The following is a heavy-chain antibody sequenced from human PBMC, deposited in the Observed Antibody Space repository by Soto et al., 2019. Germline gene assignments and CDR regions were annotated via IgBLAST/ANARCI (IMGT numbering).Heavy chain of an antibody. V-gene: IGHV4-59*01. CDR1: GGSISSYY. J-gene: IGHJ6*02. D-gene: IGHD3-3*02. CDR2: IYYSGST. CDR3: ARHRIFGVVRGMDV. Sequence: SETLSLTCTVSGGSISSYYWSWIRQPPGKGLEWIGYIYYSGSTNYNPSLKSRVTISVDTSKNQFSLKLSSVTAADTAAYYCARHRIFGVVRGMDVWGQGTTVTVSS.